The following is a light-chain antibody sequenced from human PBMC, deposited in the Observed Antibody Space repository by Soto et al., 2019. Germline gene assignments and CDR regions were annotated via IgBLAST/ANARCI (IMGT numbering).Light chain of an antibody. CDR3: CSYAGSYTVV. V-gene: IGLV2-11*01. Sequence: QSVLTQPRSVSGSPGQSVTISCTGTSSDVGGYNYVSWYQQHPGKAPKLMIYDVSKRPSGVPDRFSCSKSGNTASLTISGLQAEDEADYYCCSYAGSYTVVFGGGTQLTVL. J-gene: IGLJ2*01. CDR2: DVS. CDR1: SSDVGGYNY.